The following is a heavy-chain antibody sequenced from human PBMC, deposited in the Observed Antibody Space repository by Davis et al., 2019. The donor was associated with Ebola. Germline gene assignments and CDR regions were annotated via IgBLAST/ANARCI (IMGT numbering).Heavy chain of an antibody. J-gene: IGHJ4*02. Sequence: SETLSLTCAVSGGSISSSNWWSWVRQPPGKGLEWTGEINHSGSTNYNPSLKSRVTISVDTSKNQFSLRLTSVTAADTAIYYCARRYNWDTHLDYWGQGTLVTVSS. CDR1: GGSISSSNW. V-gene: IGHV4-4*02. CDR2: INHSGST. D-gene: IGHD1/OR15-1a*01. CDR3: ARRYNWDTHLDY.